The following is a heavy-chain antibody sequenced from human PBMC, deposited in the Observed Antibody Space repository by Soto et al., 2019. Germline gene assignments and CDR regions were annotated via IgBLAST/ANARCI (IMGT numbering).Heavy chain of an antibody. CDR3: AKENIVAVTSGDFDY. CDR1: AFTFNNYA. D-gene: IGHD2-21*02. Sequence: GGSLRLSCAASAFTFNNYAMSWVRQAPGKGLEWVSGIGGSGRTTYYADSVKGRFTISRDNSNNTLFLQMNSLRAEDTAVYYCAKENIVAVTSGDFDYWGQGTLVTVSS. J-gene: IGHJ4*02. V-gene: IGHV3-23*01. CDR2: IGGSGRTT.